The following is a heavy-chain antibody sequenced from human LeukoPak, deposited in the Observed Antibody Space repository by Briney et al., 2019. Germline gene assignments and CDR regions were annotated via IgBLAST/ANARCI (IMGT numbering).Heavy chain of an antibody. J-gene: IGHJ6*03. CDR3: AREDQPYYYYYYYYMDV. V-gene: IGHV3-74*01. Sequence: GGSLRLSCAASGFTFSSYWMHWVRQAPGKGLVWVSRINSDGSSTSYADSVKGRFTISRDNAKNTLYLQMNSLRAEDTAVYYCAREDQPYYYYYYYYMDVWGKGTTVTVSS. CDR2: INSDGSST. D-gene: IGHD1-14*01. CDR1: GFTFSSYW.